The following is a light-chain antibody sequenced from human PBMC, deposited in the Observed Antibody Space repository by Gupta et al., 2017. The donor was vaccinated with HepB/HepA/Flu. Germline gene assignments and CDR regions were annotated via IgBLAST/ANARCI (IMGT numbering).Light chain of an antibody. V-gene: IGLV3-16*01. CDR2: KDT. CDR1: ALPKKH. CDR3: LSADSSGTYWV. J-gene: IGLJ3*02. Sequence: SYELPQPPSVSVSLGQMPRIHCSGEALPKKHAYWYQQKPGQFPVLMIYKDTERPSGIPERFSGSSSGTVVTLTISGVLAEDEADYYCLSADSSGTYWVFGGGTKLTVL.